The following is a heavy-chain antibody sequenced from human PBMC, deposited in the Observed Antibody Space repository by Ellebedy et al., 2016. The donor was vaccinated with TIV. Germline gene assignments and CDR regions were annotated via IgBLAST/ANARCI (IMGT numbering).Heavy chain of an antibody. J-gene: IGHJ5*02. D-gene: IGHD3-3*01. V-gene: IGHV4-39*01. CDR2: IYYSGST. CDR3: AGSKRITIFGVVSYNWFDP. Sequence: SETLSLXXTVSGGSISSSSYYWGWIRQPPGKGLEWIGSIYYSGSTYYNPSLKSRVTISVDTSKNQFSLKLSSVTAADTAVYYCAGSKRITIFGVVSYNWFDPWGQGTLVTVSS. CDR1: GGSISSSSYY.